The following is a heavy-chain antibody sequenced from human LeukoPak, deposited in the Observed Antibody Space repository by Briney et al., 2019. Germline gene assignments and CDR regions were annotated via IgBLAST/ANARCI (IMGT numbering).Heavy chain of an antibody. CDR2: ISGGGGST. CDR1: GFTFSSYA. D-gene: IGHD5-24*01. Sequence: GGSLRLSCAASGFTFSSYAMSWVRQAPGKGLEWVSAISGGGGSTYYADSVKGRFTISRDDSKNSLYLQMNSLRTEDTALYYCAKDIYRGLDMATRPDYWGQGTLVTVSS. J-gene: IGHJ4*02. CDR3: AKDIYRGLDMATRPDY. V-gene: IGHV3-43*02.